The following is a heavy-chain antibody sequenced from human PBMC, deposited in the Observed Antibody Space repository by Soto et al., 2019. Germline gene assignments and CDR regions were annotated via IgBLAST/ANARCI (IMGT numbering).Heavy chain of an antibody. D-gene: IGHD3-16*01. Sequence: QVQLVESGGGVVQPGRSLRLSCAASGFTFSSYAMHWVRQAPGKGLEWVAVISYDGSNKYYADSVKGRFTISRDNSKNTLYLQMKSLRAEDTAVYYCASGASNTSYWYFDLWGRGTLVTVSS. V-gene: IGHV3-30-3*01. J-gene: IGHJ2*01. CDR2: ISYDGSNK. CDR3: ASGASNTSYWYFDL. CDR1: GFTFSSYA.